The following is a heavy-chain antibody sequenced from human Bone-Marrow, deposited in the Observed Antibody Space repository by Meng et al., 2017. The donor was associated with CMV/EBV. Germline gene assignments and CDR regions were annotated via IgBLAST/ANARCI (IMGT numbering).Heavy chain of an antibody. J-gene: IGHJ4*02. D-gene: IGHD4-17*01. CDR2: ISAYNGNT. V-gene: IGHV1-18*01. CDR1: RYTFTSYG. CDR3: ARGHGDYFDY. Sequence: VQAGQSGAEVRKPGASVTASCKVSRYTFTSYGISWVRQAPGQGLEWMGWISAYNGNTNYAQKLQGRVTMTTDTSTSTAYMELRSLRSDDTAVYYCARGHGDYFDYWGQGTLVTVSS.